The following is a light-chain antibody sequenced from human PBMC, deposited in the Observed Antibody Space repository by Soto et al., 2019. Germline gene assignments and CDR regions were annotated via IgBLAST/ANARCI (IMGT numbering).Light chain of an antibody. Sequence: IQMSQSPSSLSASIGDRITITCRASQSISTYINWYQQKPGKAPRLLIYGASTLQNGVPSRFSGSGSATDYTLTINSLQPEDFATYYCQQSCITPPLTFGGGTTVEMK. V-gene: IGKV1-39*01. J-gene: IGKJ4*01. CDR2: GAS. CDR3: QQSCITPPLT. CDR1: QSISTY.